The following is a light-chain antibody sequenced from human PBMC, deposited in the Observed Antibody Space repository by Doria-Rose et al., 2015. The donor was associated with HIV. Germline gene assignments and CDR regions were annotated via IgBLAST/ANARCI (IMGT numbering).Light chain of an antibody. Sequence: EIGMTQSPGTLSLSPGERATLSCRASQSFSSTYLAWYQQKHGQAPSLLIYDGSTRATGIPDRFSASGSGTDFTLTINRLEPEDFALYYCHQYGTSWTFGQGTKVEI. V-gene: IGKV3-20*01. CDR3: HQYGTSWT. J-gene: IGKJ1*01. CDR2: DGS. CDR1: QSFSSTY.